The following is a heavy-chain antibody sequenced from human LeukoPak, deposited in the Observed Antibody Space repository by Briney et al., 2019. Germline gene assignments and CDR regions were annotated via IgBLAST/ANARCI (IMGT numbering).Heavy chain of an antibody. V-gene: IGHV3-23*01. J-gene: IGHJ4*02. CDR1: GFTLSNYA. D-gene: IGHD3-10*01. Sequence: PGGSLRLSCAASGFTLSNYATTLVRQAPGKGLEWVSAISASGTDTYYADSVKGRFTISRDTSKNTVYLQMNSLRDEDTALYYCAKQLGSGNYYPTGEDYWGQGTLVTVSS. CDR2: ISASGTDT. CDR3: AKQLGSGNYYPTGEDY.